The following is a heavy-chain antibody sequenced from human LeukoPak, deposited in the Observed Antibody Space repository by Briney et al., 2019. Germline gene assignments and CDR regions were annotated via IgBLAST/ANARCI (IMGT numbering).Heavy chain of an antibody. Sequence: SETLSLTCTVSGVSIRSNSDYWAWLRQSPGKGLEWIGSIYHVGGTYYNPSLKSRVTISIDTSKNQFSLKLTSVTAADTAVYYCARHSGSLLLGAFDIWGQGTMVTVSS. D-gene: IGHD1-26*01. J-gene: IGHJ3*02. V-gene: IGHV4-39*01. CDR1: GVSIRSNSDY. CDR3: ARHSGSLLLGAFDI. CDR2: IYHVGGT.